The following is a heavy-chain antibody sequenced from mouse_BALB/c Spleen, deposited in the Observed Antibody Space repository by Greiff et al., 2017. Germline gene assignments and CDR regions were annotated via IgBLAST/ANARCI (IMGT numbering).Heavy chain of an antibody. J-gene: IGHJ3*01. CDR1: GFNIKDTY. Sequence: EVQLQQSGAELVKPGASVKLSCTASGFNIKDTYMHWVKQRPEQGLEWIGRIDPANGKTKYDPKFQGKATITADTSSNTAYLQLSSLTSEDTAVYYCADGYSFAYWGQGTLVTVSA. CDR3: ADGYSFAY. D-gene: IGHD2-3*01. V-gene: IGHV14-3*02. CDR2: IDPANGKT.